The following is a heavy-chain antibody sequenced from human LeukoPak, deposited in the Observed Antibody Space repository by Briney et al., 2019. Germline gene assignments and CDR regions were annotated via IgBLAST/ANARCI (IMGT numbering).Heavy chain of an antibody. CDR3: AHTRITVAGKGFDY. CDR1: GFSLSTSGVG. CDR2: IYWDDDK. V-gene: IGHV2-5*02. D-gene: IGHD6-19*01. Sequence: SGPTLVNRTQTLTLTCTFSGFSLSTSGVGVGWIRQPPGKALEWLALIYWDDDKRYSPSLKSRLTITKDTSKNQVVLTMTNMDPVDTATYYCAHTRITVAGKGFDYWGQGTLVTVSS. J-gene: IGHJ4*02.